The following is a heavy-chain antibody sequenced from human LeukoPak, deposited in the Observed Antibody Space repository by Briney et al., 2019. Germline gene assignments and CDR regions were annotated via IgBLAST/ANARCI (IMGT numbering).Heavy chain of an antibody. D-gene: IGHD2-15*01. J-gene: IGHJ5*02. CDR1: GGSFSGYY. CDR3: ARDIEDFCSGGSCYRQAGFDP. Sequence: SETLSLTCAVYGGSFSGYYWSWIRQPPGKGLEWIGEINHSGSTDYNPSLKSRVTISVDTSKNQFSLKLSSVTAADTAVYYCARDIEDFCSGGSCYRQAGFDPWGQGTLVTVSS. V-gene: IGHV4-34*01. CDR2: INHSGST.